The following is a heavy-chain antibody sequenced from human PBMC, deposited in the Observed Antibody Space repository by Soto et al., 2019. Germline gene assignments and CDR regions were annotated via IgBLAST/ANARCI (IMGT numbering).Heavy chain of an antibody. J-gene: IGHJ4*02. CDR2: IGTAGDT. CDR3: ARVVTYYDILTGYPGDYYFDY. V-gene: IGHV3-13*01. D-gene: IGHD3-9*01. CDR1: GFTFSSYD. Sequence: EVQLVESGGGLVQPGGSLRLSCVASGFTFSSYDMHWVRQATGKGLEWVSAIGTAGDTYYPGSVKGRFTISRENAKNSLYLQMNSLRAGDTAVYYCARVVTYYDILTGYPGDYYFDYWGQGTLVTVSS.